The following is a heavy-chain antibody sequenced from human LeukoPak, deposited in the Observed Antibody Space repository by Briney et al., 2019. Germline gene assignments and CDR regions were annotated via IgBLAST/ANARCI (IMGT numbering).Heavy chain of an antibody. Sequence: GGSLRLSCAASGFPFTTYGMSWVRQAPGKGLEWVSAISGSGGSTYYADSVKGRFTISRDNSKNTLYLQMNSLRAEDTAVYYCAKSGHYDSSGYYYVTHCFDYWGQGTLVTVSS. CDR3: AKSGHYDSSGYYYVTHCFDY. CDR2: ISGSGGST. V-gene: IGHV3-23*01. J-gene: IGHJ4*02. CDR1: GFPFTTYG. D-gene: IGHD3-22*01.